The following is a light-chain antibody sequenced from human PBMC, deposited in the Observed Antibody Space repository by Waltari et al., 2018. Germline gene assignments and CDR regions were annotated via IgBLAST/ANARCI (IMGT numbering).Light chain of an antibody. Sequence: DIQMTQSPSTLSASVGDSVTITCRASQSIIDWLAWYPLKAGKAPKLLLYKASDFESRVPSRVSGSGSGTEFTLTISSVQPDYFATYYCQHYDGFPGTFGQGTEVESK. CDR2: KAS. CDR3: QHYDGFPGT. V-gene: IGKV1-5*03. J-gene: IGKJ1*01. CDR1: QSIIDW.